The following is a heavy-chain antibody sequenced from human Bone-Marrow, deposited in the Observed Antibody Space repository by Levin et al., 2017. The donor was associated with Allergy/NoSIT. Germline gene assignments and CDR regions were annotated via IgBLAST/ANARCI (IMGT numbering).Heavy chain of an antibody. CDR2: INSDGSST. D-gene: IGHD2-15*01. CDR1: GFTFSSYW. CDR3: ARREGYCSGGTCYFDY. V-gene: IGHV3-74*01. Sequence: TGGSLRLSCAASGFTFSSYWMHWVRQAPGKGLVWVSRINSDGSSTYYADSVKGRFTISRDNAKNTLYLQMNSLRAEDTAVYYCARREGYCSGGTCYFDYWGQGTLVTVSS. J-gene: IGHJ4*02.